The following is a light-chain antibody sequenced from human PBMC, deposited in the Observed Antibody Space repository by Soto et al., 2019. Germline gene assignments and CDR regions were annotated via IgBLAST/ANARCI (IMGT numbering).Light chain of an antibody. CDR1: QGISNY. J-gene: IGKJ1*01. CDR2: AAS. CDR3: QKYNSAPWT. Sequence: DIQMTQSPSSLSASVGDRVTITCRASQGISNYLAWYQQKPGKVPKLLIYAASTLQSGVPSRFSGSXXGTDFTLTIXSLQPEDVAXYYCQKYNSAPWTFGQGTKVEIK. V-gene: IGKV1-27*01.